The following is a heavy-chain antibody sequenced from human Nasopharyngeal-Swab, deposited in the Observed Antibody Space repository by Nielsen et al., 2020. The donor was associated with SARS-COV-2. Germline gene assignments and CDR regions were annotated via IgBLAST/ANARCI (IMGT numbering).Heavy chain of an antibody. V-gene: IGHV3-23*03. Sequence: GESLKISCAASGFTFSSYAMSWVRQAPGQGLEWVSVIYSGGSSTYYADSVKGRFTISRDNSKNTLYLQMNSLRAEDTAVYYCAKVGYSSGWTGGYFDYWGQGTLVTVSS. J-gene: IGHJ4*02. CDR3: AKVGYSSGWTGGYFDY. D-gene: IGHD6-19*01. CDR1: GFTFSSYA. CDR2: IYSGGSST.